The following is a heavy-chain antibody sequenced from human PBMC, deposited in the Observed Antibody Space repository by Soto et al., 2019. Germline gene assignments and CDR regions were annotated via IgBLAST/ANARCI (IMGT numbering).Heavy chain of an antibody. CDR2: IYYSGST. CDR1: GGSVSSGSYY. CDR3: ARVKMVRGVIHYYGMDV. V-gene: IGHV4-61*01. Sequence: PSETLSLTCTVSGGSVSSGSYYWSWIRQPPGKGLEWIGYIYYSGSTNYNPSLKSRVTISVDTSKNQFSLKLSSVTAADTAVYYCARVKMVRGVIHYYGMDVWGQGTTVTAP. J-gene: IGHJ6*02. D-gene: IGHD3-10*01.